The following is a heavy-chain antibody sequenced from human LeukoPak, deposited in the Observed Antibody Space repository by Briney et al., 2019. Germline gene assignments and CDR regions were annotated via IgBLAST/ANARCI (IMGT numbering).Heavy chain of an antibody. D-gene: IGHD3-10*01. V-gene: IGHV3-23*01. J-gene: IGHJ4*02. CDR3: AKRYDSGTFDY. CDR1: GFTFSNYV. Sequence: GGSLRLSCAASGFTFSNYVMNWVRQAPGKGLEWVSTISASGSSTYYADSVKGRFTISRDNSKNTPYLQMNSLRAEDTAVYYCAKRYDSGTFDYWGQGTLVTVSS. CDR2: ISASGSST.